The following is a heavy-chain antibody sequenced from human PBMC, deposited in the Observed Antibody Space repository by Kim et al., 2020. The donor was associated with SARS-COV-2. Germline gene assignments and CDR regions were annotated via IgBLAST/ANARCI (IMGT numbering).Heavy chain of an antibody. CDR2: IDPSDSYT. J-gene: IGHJ4*02. Sequence: GESLKISCKGSGYSFTSYWISWVRQMPGKGLEWMGRIDPSDSYTNYSPSFQGHVTISADKSISTAYLQWRSLKASDTAMYYCASHRRGSSTSVDYWGQGTLITVSS. CDR3: ASHRRGSSTSVDY. V-gene: IGHV5-10-1*01. CDR1: GYSFTSYW. D-gene: IGHD2-2*01.